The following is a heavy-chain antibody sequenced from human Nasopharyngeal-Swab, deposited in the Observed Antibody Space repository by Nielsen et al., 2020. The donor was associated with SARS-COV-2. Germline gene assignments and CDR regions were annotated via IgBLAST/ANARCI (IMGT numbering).Heavy chain of an antibody. J-gene: IGHJ4*02. CDR3: ARLEENNDYDDY. CDR1: GFTFSNYA. CDR2: ISYDGSNK. V-gene: IGHV3-30-3*01. D-gene: IGHD1/OR15-1a*01. Sequence: LSLTCAASGFTFSNYAMHWVRQAPGKGLEWVAVISYDGSNKYYADSVKGRFTISRDNSKNTLYLQMNSLRAEDTAVYYCARLEENNDYDDYWGQGTLVTVSS.